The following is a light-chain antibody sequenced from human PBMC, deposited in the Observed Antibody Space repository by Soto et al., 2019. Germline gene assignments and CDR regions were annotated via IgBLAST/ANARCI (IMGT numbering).Light chain of an antibody. CDR3: SSYTRSSTWV. V-gene: IGLV2-14*01. CDR2: EAS. Sequence: QSALTQPASLSGSPGQSITISCTGTSSDVGGYNYVSWFQQHPGKAPKLMIYEASNRPSGVSNRFSGSKSANTASLTISGLQAEDEAEYYCSSYTRSSTWVFGGGTKLTVL. J-gene: IGLJ3*02. CDR1: SSDVGGYNY.